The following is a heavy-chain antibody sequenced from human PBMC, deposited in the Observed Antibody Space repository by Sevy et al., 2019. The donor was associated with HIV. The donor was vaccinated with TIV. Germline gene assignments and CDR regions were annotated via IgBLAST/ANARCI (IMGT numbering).Heavy chain of an antibody. Sequence: GSLRLSCAVSGFTFSDYYMSWIRQAPGKGLEWVSDISSGSTYTKYADSVKGRFTISRDNAKNSLCLQMNSLRVEDTAVYYCSRDRRNYAGQYFDYWGQGTLVTVSS. CDR3: SRDRRNYAGQYFDY. V-gene: IGHV3-11*06. CDR1: GFTFSDYY. CDR2: ISSGSTYT. D-gene: IGHD1-7*01. J-gene: IGHJ4*02.